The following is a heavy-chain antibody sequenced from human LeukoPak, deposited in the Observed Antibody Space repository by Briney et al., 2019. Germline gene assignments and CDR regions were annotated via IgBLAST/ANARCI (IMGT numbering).Heavy chain of an antibody. J-gene: IGHJ4*02. CDR3: ARVLFRQWLNPRSPAYCDY. Sequence: ASVNDSFKASVYSHTGYDINWVRQATCQGLEWMGGMNPNSDKTGNAHKFQGRVTHTMNTSISTAYTELSSLRSEDTAGYYCARVLFRQWLNPRSPAYCDYWGQGTLVTVSS. CDR1: VYSHTGYD. D-gene: IGHD6-19*01. V-gene: IGHV1-8*03. CDR2: MNPNSDKT.